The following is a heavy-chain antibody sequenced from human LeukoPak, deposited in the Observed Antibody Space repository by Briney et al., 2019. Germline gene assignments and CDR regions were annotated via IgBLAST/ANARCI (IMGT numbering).Heavy chain of an antibody. Sequence: ASVKVSCKASGYTLTSYIISWVRQAPGQGLEWMGWINAYNGNTDYAQSVQGRVTMTTDTSTSTAYMELRSLRSDDTAVYYCARDRHIAAAVYYYYMDVWGKGTPVTVSS. D-gene: IGHD6-13*01. V-gene: IGHV1-18*01. CDR1: GYTLTSYI. J-gene: IGHJ6*03. CDR3: ARDRHIAAAVYYYYMDV. CDR2: INAYNGNT.